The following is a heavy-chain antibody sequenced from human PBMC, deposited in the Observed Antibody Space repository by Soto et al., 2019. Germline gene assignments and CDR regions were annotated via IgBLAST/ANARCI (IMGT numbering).Heavy chain of an antibody. V-gene: IGHV1-3*01. Sequence: VQLVQSGAEVKKPGASVKVSCKASGYTFTSYAMHWVRQAPGQRLEWMGWINAGNGNTKYSQKFQGRVTITRDTSASTAYMELSSLRSEDTAVYYCARIGYCSSTSCYPRLAQGMLYYGMGVWGQGTTVTVSS. CDR3: ARIGYCSSTSCYPRLAQGMLYYGMGV. D-gene: IGHD2-2*03. J-gene: IGHJ6*02. CDR1: GYTFTSYA. CDR2: INAGNGNT.